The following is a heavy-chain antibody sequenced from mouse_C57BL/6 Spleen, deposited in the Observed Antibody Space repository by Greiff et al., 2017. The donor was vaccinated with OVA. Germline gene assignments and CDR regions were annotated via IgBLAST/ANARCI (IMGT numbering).Heavy chain of an antibody. D-gene: IGHD6-1*01. V-gene: IGHV14-4*01. CDR3: TTGGSSSY. CDR1: GFNIKDDY. J-gene: IGHJ3*01. Sequence: EVQGVESGAELVRPGASVKLSCTASGFNIKDDYMHWVKQRPEQGLEWIGWIDPENGDTEYASKFQGKATITADTSSNTAYLQLSSLTSEDTAVYYCTTGGSSSYWGQGTLVTVSA. CDR2: IDPENGDT.